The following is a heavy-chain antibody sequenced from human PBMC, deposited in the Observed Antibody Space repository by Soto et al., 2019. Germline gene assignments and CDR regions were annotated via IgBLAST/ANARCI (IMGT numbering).Heavy chain of an antibody. CDR2: IYHSGST. D-gene: IGHD5-18*01. V-gene: IGHV4-4*02. Sequence: SETLSLTCAFSGVSISSSNWWRWVRQPPGKGLEWIGEIYHSGSTNYNQSLKSRVTISVDKSKNQFSLKLSSVTAADTAVYYCARVTAMVLYYFEDWGEGTLGTVS. J-gene: IGHJ4*02. CDR3: ARVTAMVLYYFED. CDR1: GVSISSSNW.